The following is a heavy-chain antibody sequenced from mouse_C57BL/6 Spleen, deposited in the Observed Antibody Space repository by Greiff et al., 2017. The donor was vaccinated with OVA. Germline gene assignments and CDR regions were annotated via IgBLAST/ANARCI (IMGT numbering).Heavy chain of an antibody. V-gene: IGHV1-64*01. CDR3: ARKTTVAPYAMDY. CDR1: GYTFTSYW. Sequence: QVQLQQPGAELVKPGASVKLSCKASGYTFTSYWMHWVKLRPGQGLEWIGMIHPNSGSTNYNEKFKSQATLTVDKSSSTAYMQLSSLTSEDSAVYYCARKTTVAPYAMDYWGQGTSVTVSS. J-gene: IGHJ4*01. CDR2: IHPNSGST. D-gene: IGHD1-1*01.